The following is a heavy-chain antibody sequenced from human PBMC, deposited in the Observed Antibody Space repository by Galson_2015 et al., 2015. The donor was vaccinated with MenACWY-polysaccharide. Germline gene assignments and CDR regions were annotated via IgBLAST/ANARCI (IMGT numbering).Heavy chain of an antibody. CDR1: GFTFSGSA. CDR2: ARSKANNYAT. J-gene: IGHJ6*02. D-gene: IGHD3-10*01. CDR3: TRRYYGSGSSTNGWDYGLDV. Sequence: SLRLSCAASGFTFSGSAIHWVRQASGKGLEWVGRARSKANNYATAYAASVKGRFIISRDDSENMASLQMNSLKTEDTAVYYCTRRYYGSGSSTNGWDYGLDVWGQGTTVTVSS. V-gene: IGHV3-73*01.